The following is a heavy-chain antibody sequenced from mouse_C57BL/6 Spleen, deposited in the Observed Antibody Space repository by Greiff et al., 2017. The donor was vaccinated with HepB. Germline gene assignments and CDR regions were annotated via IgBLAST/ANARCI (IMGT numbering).Heavy chain of an antibody. CDR1: GYTFTDYE. Sequence: VKLMESGAELVRPGASVTLSCKASGYTFTDYEMHWVKQTPVHGLEWIGAIDPETGGTAYNQKFKGKAILTADKSSSTAYMELRSLTSEDSAVYYCTREGAGFAYWGQGTLVTVSA. CDR3: TREGAGFAY. CDR2: IDPETGGT. V-gene: IGHV1-15*01. J-gene: IGHJ3*01.